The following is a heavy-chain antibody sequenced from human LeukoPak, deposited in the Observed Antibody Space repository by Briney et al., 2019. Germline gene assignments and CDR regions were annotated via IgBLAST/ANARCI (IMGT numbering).Heavy chain of an antibody. J-gene: IGHJ4*02. V-gene: IGHV4-59*12. D-gene: IGHD3-3*01. CDR1: GGSISSYY. Sequence: SETLSLTCSVSGGSISSYYWSWIRQPPGKGLEWIGYIYYSGSTNYNPSLKSRVTISVDRSKNQFSLKLSSVTAADTAVYYCATDPLKYDFWSGYHYWGQGTLVTVSS. CDR2: IYYSGST. CDR3: ATDPLKYDFWSGYHY.